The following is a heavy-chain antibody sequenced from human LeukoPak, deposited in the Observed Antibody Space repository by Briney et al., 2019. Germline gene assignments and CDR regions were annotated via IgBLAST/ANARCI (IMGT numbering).Heavy chain of an antibody. CDR2: IYYTGTP. J-gene: IGHJ4*02. D-gene: IGHD3-22*01. V-gene: IGHV4-39*01. CDR1: GGSISSSTSY. Sequence: PSETLSLTCTVSGGSISSSTSYWGWIRQPPGKGLEWIANIYYTGTPYYNPSLRSRVTISVDTSINQFSLKVRSLTAADTAVYYCARHPDYYDSPLDYWGQGILVTVSS. CDR3: ARHPDYYDSPLDY.